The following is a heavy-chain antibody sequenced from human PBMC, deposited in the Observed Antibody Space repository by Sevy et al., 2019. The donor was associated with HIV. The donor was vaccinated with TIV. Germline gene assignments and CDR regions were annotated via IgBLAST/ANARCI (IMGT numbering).Heavy chain of an antibody. V-gene: IGHV3-66*01. J-gene: IGHJ4*02. CDR3: AREDRGSTWNSYYFDY. D-gene: IGHD3-10*01. CDR2: IYSDGST. CDR1: GFTVSSSF. Sequence: GGSLRLSCAASGFTVSSSFMSCVRQAPGKGLEWVSVIYSDGSTYYEDSVKGRFTISRDNSKNTLYLQMNSLRAEVTPVYYCAREDRGSTWNSYYFDYWGQGIQVLVSS.